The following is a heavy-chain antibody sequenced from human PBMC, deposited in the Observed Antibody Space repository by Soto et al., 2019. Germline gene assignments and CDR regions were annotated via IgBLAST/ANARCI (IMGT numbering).Heavy chain of an antibody. D-gene: IGHD3-10*01. CDR3: APDIPYGPGREDH. J-gene: IGHJ4*02. Sequence: QVQLVQSGAEVTKPGASVKVSCKVSGYPFTELSMHWVRQAPGKGLEWLGGYNPEEGETMSAQKCQGRLTRTEDISTDTAYMELRSVRSEDTAMYYCAPDIPYGPGREDHWGQGTLVTVSS. CDR2: YNPEEGET. V-gene: IGHV1-24*01. CDR1: GYPFTELS.